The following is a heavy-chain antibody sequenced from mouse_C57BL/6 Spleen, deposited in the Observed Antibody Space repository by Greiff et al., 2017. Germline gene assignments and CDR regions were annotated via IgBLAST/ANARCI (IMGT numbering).Heavy chain of an antibody. D-gene: IGHD1-1*01. CDR1: GFTFSDYG. Sequence: DVMLVESGGGLVKPGGSLKLSCAASGFTFSDYGMHWVRQAPEKGLEWVAYISSGSSTIYYADTVKGRFTISRDNAKNTLFLQMTSLRSEDTAMYYCARHTVGYFDVWGTGTTVTVSS. V-gene: IGHV5-17*01. CDR3: ARHTVGYFDV. J-gene: IGHJ1*03. CDR2: ISSGSSTI.